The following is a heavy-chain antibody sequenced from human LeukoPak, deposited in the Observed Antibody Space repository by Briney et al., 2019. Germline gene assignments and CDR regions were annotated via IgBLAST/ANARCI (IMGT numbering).Heavy chain of an antibody. CDR3: ARQNYGDYWEDEMLGWFDP. D-gene: IGHD4-17*01. J-gene: IGHJ5*02. V-gene: IGHV6-1*01. CDR1: GDSVSSNSAA. Sequence: SQTLSLTCAISGDSVSSNSAAWNWIRQSPSRGLEWLGRTYYRSKWYNDYAVSVKSRITINPDTSKNQFSLQLNSVTPEDTAVYYCARQNYGDYWEDEMLGWFDPWGQGTLVTVSS. CDR2: TYYRSKWYN.